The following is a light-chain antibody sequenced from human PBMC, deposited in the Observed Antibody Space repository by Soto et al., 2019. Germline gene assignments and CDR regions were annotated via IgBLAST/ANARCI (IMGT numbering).Light chain of an antibody. CDR1: QSVSSH. Sequence: EIVLTHSPPTLSLSPGERATLSCRARQSVSSHLLWYQQKPRQAPRLLIYDASNRATGSPARFSGSGSATDFTLTTSSLEPQDFAVYYCQHRMNWPLTFGQGTRLEIK. CDR3: QHRMNWPLT. CDR2: DAS. V-gene: IGKV3-11*01. J-gene: IGKJ5*01.